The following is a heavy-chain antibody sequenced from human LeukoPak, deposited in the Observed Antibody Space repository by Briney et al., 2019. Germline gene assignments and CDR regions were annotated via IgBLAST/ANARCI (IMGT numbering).Heavy chain of an antibody. D-gene: IGHD3-10*01. CDR1: GFTFRSYW. V-gene: IGHV3-74*01. CDR2: ISGDGSGT. CDR3: ASLLTPYHGSGGGGMDV. J-gene: IGHJ6*02. Sequence: PGGSLRLSCAASGFTFRSYWMHWVRQAPGKELVWVSRISGDGSGTSYADSVKGRFTISRDNAKDTLYLQMTSLRVEDTAVYSCASLLTPYHGSGGGGMDVWGQGTTVTVSS.